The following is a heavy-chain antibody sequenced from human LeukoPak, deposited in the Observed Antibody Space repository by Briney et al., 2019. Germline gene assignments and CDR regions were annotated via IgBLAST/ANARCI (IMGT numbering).Heavy chain of an antibody. CDR1: GGSVSSGSYY. J-gene: IGHJ5*02. D-gene: IGHD3-22*01. CDR3: ARVKGYYYDSSGYYGIPGWFDP. Sequence: SETLSLTCTVSGGSVSSGSYYWSWIRQPPGKGLEWIGYIYYSGSTNYNPSLKSRVTISVDTSKNQFSLKLSSVTAADTAVYYCARVKGYYYDSSGYYGIPGWFDPWGQGTLVTVSS. CDR2: IYYSGST. V-gene: IGHV4-61*01.